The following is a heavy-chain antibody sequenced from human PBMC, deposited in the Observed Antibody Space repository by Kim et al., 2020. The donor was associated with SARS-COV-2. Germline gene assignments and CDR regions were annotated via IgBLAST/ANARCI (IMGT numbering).Heavy chain of an antibody. D-gene: IGHD4-17*01. J-gene: IGHJ3*02. CDR2: FDPDDGDT. V-gene: IGHV1-24*01. Sequence: ASVKVSCKVSGYTLTDFSMHWVRQAPGKGLEWMGGFDPDDGDTIYAQKFQGRVTMTEDTSTDTAYMVLSSLRSKDTAVYYCATGGDYVGAFDIWGEGETVSVSS. CDR1: GYTLTDFS. CDR3: ATGGDYVGAFDI.